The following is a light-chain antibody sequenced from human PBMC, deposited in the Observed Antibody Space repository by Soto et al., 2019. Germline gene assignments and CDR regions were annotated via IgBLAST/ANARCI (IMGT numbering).Light chain of an antibody. V-gene: IGLV2-23*01. Sequence: QSALTQPASVSGSPGQSITISCTGTSSDVGTYNLVSWYQQHPGKAPKLMIYYGSKRPSGVSSRFSGSKSGNTASLTISGLQAEDEADYYCCSYAGSTTLIFGGGTQLTVL. J-gene: IGLJ2*01. CDR3: CSYAGSTTLI. CDR2: YGS. CDR1: SSDVGTYNL.